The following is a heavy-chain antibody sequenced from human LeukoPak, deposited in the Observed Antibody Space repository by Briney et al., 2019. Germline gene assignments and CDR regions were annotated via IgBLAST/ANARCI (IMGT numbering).Heavy chain of an antibody. J-gene: IGHJ3*02. CDR2: VNSDGNIT. Sequence: GDSRTVSCLAYGFTVSSYWMHWVRQAPGKGMVWLSRVNSDGNITTYADSVRGRFTISRDNAKNTLFLQMNSLRAEDTAVYYCARRGLVPAFDIWGQGTTVTVTS. CDR1: GFTVSSYW. V-gene: IGHV3-74*01. CDR3: ARRGLVPAFDI. D-gene: IGHD3-10*02.